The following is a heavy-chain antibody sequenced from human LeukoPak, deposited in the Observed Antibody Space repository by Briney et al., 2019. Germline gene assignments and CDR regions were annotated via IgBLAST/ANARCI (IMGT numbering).Heavy chain of an antibody. Sequence: HPGGFLRLSCAASGVTFNSYAMSWVRQAPGKGLEWVSAISGGGSTTDYADSVKGRFTISRDNSKDTLYLQMNSLRAEDTAVYYCAKDKDYFRGSFRHYYFDYWGQGTLVTVSS. J-gene: IGHJ4*02. CDR1: GVTFNSYA. D-gene: IGHD3-16*02. V-gene: IGHV3-23*01. CDR2: ISGGGSTT. CDR3: AKDKDYFRGSFRHYYFDY.